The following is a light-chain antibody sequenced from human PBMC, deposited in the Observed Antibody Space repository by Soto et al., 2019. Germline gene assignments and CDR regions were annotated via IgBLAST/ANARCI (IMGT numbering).Light chain of an antibody. CDR1: QSVSSN. V-gene: IGKV3-15*01. CDR2: GAS. Sequence: EIVMTQSPATLSVSPGERATLSCRASQSVSSNLAWYQQKPGQAPRLLIYGASTRATGIPARFSGSRSGTEFTPTISSLQSEDFGVYCCQQYNNWPYTFGQGTKLEIK. J-gene: IGKJ2*01. CDR3: QQYNNWPYT.